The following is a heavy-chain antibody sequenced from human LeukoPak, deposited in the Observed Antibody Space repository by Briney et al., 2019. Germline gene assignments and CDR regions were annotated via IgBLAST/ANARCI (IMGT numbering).Heavy chain of an antibody. V-gene: IGHV3-23*01. D-gene: IGHD6-13*01. Sequence: GGSLRLSCAASGFTFSSYGMSWVRQAPGKGLEWVSAISGSGGSTYYADSVKGRFTISRDNSKNTLYLQMNSLRAEDTAVYYCARDTSRIAAAGTDYYYYYYMDVWGKGTTVTISS. CDR2: ISGSGGST. J-gene: IGHJ6*03. CDR1: GFTFSSYG. CDR3: ARDTSRIAAAGTDYYYYYYMDV.